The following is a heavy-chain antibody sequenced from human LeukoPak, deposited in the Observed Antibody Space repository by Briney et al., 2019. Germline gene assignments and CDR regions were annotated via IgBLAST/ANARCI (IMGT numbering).Heavy chain of an antibody. J-gene: IGHJ6*02. CDR3: ARHKMTRGGLWYYYYGMDV. CDR1: GGSISSGGYY. CDR2: IYYSGST. D-gene: IGHD2-21*02. V-gene: IGHV4-31*03. Sequence: TSQTLSLTCTVSGGSISSGGYYWSWIRQHPGKGLEWIGYIYYSGSTYYNPSLKSRVTISVDTSKNQFSLKLSSVTAADTAVYYCARHKMTRGGLWYYYYGMDVWGQGTTVTVSS.